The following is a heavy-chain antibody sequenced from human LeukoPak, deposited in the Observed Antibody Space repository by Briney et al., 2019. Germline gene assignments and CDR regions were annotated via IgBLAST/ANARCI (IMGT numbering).Heavy chain of an antibody. CDR2: IYYSGST. J-gene: IGHJ3*02. CDR1: GGSISSYY. CDR3: ARDQPLMAFDI. V-gene: IGHV4-59*01. Sequence: PSETLSLTXTVSGGSISSYYWSWIRQPPGKGLEWIGYIYYSGSTNYNPSLKSRVTISVDTSKNQFSLKLSSVTAADTAVYYCARDQPLMAFDIWGQGTMVTVSS.